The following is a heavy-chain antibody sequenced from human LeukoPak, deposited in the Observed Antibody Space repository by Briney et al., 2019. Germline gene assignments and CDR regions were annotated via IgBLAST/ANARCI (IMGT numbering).Heavy chain of an antibody. CDR3: ARLQQQLNAFDI. V-gene: IGHV5-10-1*01. CDR2: IDPTDSYT. Sequence: KPGESLRISCKGSGYSFTSYWISRVRRMPGKGLEWMGRIDPTDSYTNYSPSFQGHVTISADKSISTAYLQWSSLKASDTAMYYCARLQQQLNAFDIWGQGTMVTVSS. CDR1: GYSFTSYW. D-gene: IGHD6-13*01. J-gene: IGHJ3*02.